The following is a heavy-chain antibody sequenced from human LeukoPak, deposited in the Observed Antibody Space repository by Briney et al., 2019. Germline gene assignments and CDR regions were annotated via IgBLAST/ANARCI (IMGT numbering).Heavy chain of an antibody. V-gene: IGHV7-4-1*02. J-gene: IGHJ4*02. CDR3: ARVSAADGLGIYYNRVIGATLYY. Sequence: ASVKVSCKASGYTFNTYAMNWVRQAPGQGLEWMGWINTKTGNPTYAQGFRGRFVFSLDTSVNTAYLQIRGLKAEDTAVYFCARVSAADGLGIYYNRVIGATLYYWGQGTLVTVSS. CDR1: GYTFNTYA. D-gene: IGHD3-10*01. CDR2: INTKTGNP.